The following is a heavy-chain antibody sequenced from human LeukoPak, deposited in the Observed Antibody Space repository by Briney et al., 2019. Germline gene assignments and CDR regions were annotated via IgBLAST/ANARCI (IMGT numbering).Heavy chain of an antibody. CDR3: ARAGIVVVPAASDY. CDR2: INTDGSST. Sequence: GGSLRLSCAASGFTFSSYWMHWVRQAPGKGLVWVSRINTDGSSTSYADSVKGRFTISRDNAKNSLYLQMNSLRAEDTAVYYCARAGIVVVPAASDYWGQGTLVTVSS. V-gene: IGHV3-74*01. D-gene: IGHD2-2*01. CDR1: GFTFSSYW. J-gene: IGHJ4*02.